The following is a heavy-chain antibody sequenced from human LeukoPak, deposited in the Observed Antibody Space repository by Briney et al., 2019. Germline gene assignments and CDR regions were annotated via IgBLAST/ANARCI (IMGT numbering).Heavy chain of an antibody. CDR1: GFTYSRYW. CDR2: MNNDGRHI. Sequence: EESLRLSCAVAGFTYSRYWMHWVRHAPGKGLEWVSRMNNDGRHITYADSVEGRFTISRDNAKNTLYLQMNSLRAEDTAVYYCAREMVVATAFDYWGRGTLVTVSS. CDR3: AREMVVATAFDY. D-gene: IGHD5-12*01. V-gene: IGHV3-74*03. J-gene: IGHJ4*02.